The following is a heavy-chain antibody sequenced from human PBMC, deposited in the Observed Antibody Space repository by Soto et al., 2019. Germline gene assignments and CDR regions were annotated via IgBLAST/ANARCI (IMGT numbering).Heavy chain of an antibody. V-gene: IGHV3-73*01. CDR2: IRSKANSYAT. J-gene: IGHJ5*02. Sequence: GGSLRLSCAASGFTFSGSAMHWVRQASGKGLEWVGPIRSKANSYATAYAASVKGRFTISRDDSKNTAYLQMNSLKTEDTAVYYCTRHPAVAGNWFDPWGQGTLVTVSS. CDR1: GFTFSGSA. CDR3: TRHPAVAGNWFDP. D-gene: IGHD6-19*01.